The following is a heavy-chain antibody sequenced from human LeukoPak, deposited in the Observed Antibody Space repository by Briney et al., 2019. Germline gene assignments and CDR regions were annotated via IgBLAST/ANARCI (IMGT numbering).Heavy chain of an antibody. D-gene: IGHD3-10*01. Sequence: GASVKVSCKASGYTFTSYDINWVRQATGQGLERMGWMNPNSGNTGYAQKFQGRVTITRNTSISTAYMELSSLRSEDTAVYYCARIGRMVRGVIRYYYYMDVWGKGTTVTVSS. J-gene: IGHJ6*03. CDR1: GYTFTSYD. V-gene: IGHV1-8*03. CDR2: MNPNSGNT. CDR3: ARIGRMVRGVIRYYYYMDV.